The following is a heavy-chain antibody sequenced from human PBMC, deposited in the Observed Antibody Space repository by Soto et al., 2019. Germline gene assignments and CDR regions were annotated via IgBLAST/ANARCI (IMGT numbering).Heavy chain of an antibody. CDR1: GFSLSTGGRG. J-gene: IGHJ5*02. CDR2: IYWNDDE. Sequence: QITLKESGPTLVKPTQTLTLTCSFSGFSLSTGGRGVGWSRQPPGKALEWLALIYWNDDERYSPSLKNRLTITKDTSKNQVVLTLTNVDPVDTATYYCAHRGYGDYPRDNWFDPWGQGTLVTGSS. D-gene: IGHD4-17*01. CDR3: AHRGYGDYPRDNWFDP. V-gene: IGHV2-5*01.